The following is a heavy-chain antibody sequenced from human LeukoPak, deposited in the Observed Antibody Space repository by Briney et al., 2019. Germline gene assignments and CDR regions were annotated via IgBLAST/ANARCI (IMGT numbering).Heavy chain of an antibody. J-gene: IGHJ6*03. D-gene: IGHD2-2*01. Sequence: ASVKVSCKASGYTFTNFGISWVRQAPGQGLEWLGWITTYNGNTNYAQKVQDRVTMTTDTSTSTAYMELRSLTSDDTAVYYCARDLVVVPAAIGRLDYYYYYYMDVWGKGTTVTVSS. CDR1: GYTFTNFG. CDR3: ARDLVVVPAAIGRLDYYYYYYMDV. CDR2: ITTYNGNT. V-gene: IGHV1-18*01.